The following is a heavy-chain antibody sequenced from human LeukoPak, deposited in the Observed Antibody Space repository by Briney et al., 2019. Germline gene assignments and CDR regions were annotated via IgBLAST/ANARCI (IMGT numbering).Heavy chain of an antibody. CDR2: INHSGST. CDR1: GGSFSGYY. J-gene: IGHJ5*02. Sequence: SETLSLTCAVYGGSFSGYYWSWIRQPPGKGLEWIGEINHSGSTNYNPSLKSRVTISVDTSKNQFSLKLSSVTAADTAVYYCARWGNQLLWTNWSDPWGQGTLVTVSS. D-gene: IGHD2-2*01. V-gene: IGHV4-34*01. CDR3: ARWGNQLLWTNWSDP.